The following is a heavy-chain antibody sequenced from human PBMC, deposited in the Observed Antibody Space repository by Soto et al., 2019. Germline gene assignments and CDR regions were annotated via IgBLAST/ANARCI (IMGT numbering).Heavy chain of an antibody. Sequence: PGGSLRLSCAASGFTFSDYYMSWIRQAPGKGLEWVSYISSSSSYTNYADSVKGRFTISRDNAKNSLYLQMNSLRAEDTAVYYCARDPKSYYYGSGSDGMDGWGQGTTVTVSS. CDR3: ARDPKSYYYGSGSDGMDG. D-gene: IGHD3-10*01. CDR1: GFTFSDYY. V-gene: IGHV3-11*06. CDR2: ISSSSSYT. J-gene: IGHJ6*02.